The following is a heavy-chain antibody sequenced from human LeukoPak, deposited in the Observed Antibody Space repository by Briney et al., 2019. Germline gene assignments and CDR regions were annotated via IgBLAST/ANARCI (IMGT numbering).Heavy chain of an antibody. CDR3: ARGRWRSGGWDGYYFDY. CDR2: IRYDGSNK. D-gene: IGHD6-19*01. J-gene: IGHJ4*02. V-gene: IGHV3-30*02. Sequence: GGSLRLSCAASGFTFSSYGMHWVRQAPGKGLEWVAFIRYDGSNKYYADFVKGRFTISRDNSKNTLYLQMNSLTPEDTAVYFCARGRWRSGGWDGYYFDYWGQGTVVTVSS. CDR1: GFTFSSYG.